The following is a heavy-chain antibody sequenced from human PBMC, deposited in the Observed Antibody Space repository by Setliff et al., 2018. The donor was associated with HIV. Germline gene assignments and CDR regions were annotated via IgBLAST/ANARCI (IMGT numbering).Heavy chain of an antibody. J-gene: IGHJ4*02. CDR1: EVIVSNNY. V-gene: IGHV3-53*01. Sequence: GGSLRLSCAVSEVIVSNNYMSWVRQAPGKDLEWVSVIYSGGSTDHADSVKGRFTISRDNSKDTVYLQMTSLRAEDTAVYYCARSPGMFDYWGQGTPVTVSS. CDR2: IYSGGST. CDR3: ARSPGMFDY. D-gene: IGHD1-1*01.